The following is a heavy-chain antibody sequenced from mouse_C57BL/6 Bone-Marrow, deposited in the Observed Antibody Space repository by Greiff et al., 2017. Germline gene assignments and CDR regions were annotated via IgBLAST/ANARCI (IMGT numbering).Heavy chain of an antibody. V-gene: IGHV1-76*01. CDR3: ARSPLLLFDY. Sequence: VQLQQSGAELVRPGASVKLSCKASGYTFTDYYINWVKQRPGQGLEWIARIYPGSGNTYYNEKFKGKATLTAEKSSSTAYMQLSSLTSEDSAVYVCARSPLLLFDYWGQGTTLTVSS. D-gene: IGHD1-1*01. CDR2: IYPGSGNT. CDR1: GYTFTDYY. J-gene: IGHJ2*01.